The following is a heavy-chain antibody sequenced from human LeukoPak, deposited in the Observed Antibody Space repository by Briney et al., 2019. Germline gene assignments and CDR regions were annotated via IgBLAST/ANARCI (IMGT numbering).Heavy chain of an antibody. V-gene: IGHV4-30-2*01. CDR3: ARPVTTGWFDP. J-gene: IGHJ5*02. CDR1: GGSISSGGYY. D-gene: IGHD4-11*01. Sequence: SETLSLTCTVSGGSISSGGYYWSWIRQPPGKGLEGIGDIYHSGSTYYNPSLKSRVTISVDRSKNQFSLKLSSVTAADTAVYYCARPVTTGWFDPWGQGTLVTVSS. CDR2: IYHSGST.